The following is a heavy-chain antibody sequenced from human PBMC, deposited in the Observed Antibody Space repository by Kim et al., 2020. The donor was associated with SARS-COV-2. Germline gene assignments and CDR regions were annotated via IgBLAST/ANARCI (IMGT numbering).Heavy chain of an antibody. Sequence: GGSQRLSCVASGFGFSSYAMSWVRQAPGKGLEWVSAIRDSGGTYYADSVKGRFTISRDNSENTVYLQMNNLRAEDTAIYYCAKHYGSGSYYNLFDYWGQGTLVTVSS. CDR1: GFGFSSYA. V-gene: IGHV3-23*01. CDR2: IRDSGGT. CDR3: AKHYGSGSYYNLFDY. D-gene: IGHD3-10*01. J-gene: IGHJ4*02.